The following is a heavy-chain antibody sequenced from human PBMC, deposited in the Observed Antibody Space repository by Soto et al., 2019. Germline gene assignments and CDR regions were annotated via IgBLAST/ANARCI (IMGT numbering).Heavy chain of an antibody. Sequence: GGSLRLSCAASGFTFSSYAMHWVRQAPGKGLEWVAVISYDGSNKYYADSVKGRFTISRDNSKNTLYLQMNSLRAEDTAVYYCARDRPRGGPSGYDEGWGIVWGQGTLVTVSS. CDR1: GFTFSSYA. D-gene: IGHD5-12*01. CDR3: ARDRPRGGPSGYDEGWGIV. J-gene: IGHJ4*02. V-gene: IGHV3-30-3*01. CDR2: ISYDGSNK.